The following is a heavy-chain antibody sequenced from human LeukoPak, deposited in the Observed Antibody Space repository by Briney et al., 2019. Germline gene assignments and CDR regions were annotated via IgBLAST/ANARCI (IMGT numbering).Heavy chain of an antibody. CDR2: INPDGSER. D-gene: IGHD6-19*01. V-gene: IGHV3-7*03. CDR1: GFIFSSYY. J-gene: IGHJ6*02. Sequence: GGPLRLSCAASGFIFSSYYMSWVRQAPGKGLEWVALINPDGSERYYVDSVKGRFTISRDNARNSLYLQMDSLRDDDTAMYFCTRDLAAVPGPRMDVWGQGTTVTVSS. CDR3: TRDLAAVPGPRMDV.